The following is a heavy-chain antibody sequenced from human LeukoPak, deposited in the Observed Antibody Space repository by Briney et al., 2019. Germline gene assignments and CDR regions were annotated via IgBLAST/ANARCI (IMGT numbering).Heavy chain of an antibody. CDR3: ERLYSCGSCGRCFSDY. CDR2: VSYSGST. CDR1: AGSVNNNNYY. V-gene: IGHV4-39*02. Sequence: SETLSLTCTLSAGSVNNNNYYWGWIRQPPGKGLLEWIGSVSYSGSTSYNPSLKSRLTIFIDTSKNHLSLNLTSVTAADTAVSYYERLYSCGSCGRCFSDYWGQGKLVTVSS. D-gene: IGHD2-15*01. J-gene: IGHJ4*02.